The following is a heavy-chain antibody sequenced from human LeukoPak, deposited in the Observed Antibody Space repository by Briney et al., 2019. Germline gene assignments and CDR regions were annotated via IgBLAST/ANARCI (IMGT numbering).Heavy chain of an antibody. CDR3: GTYSSSWEDY. V-gene: IGHV4-34*01. CDR2: INHSGST. Sequence: PSETLSLTCAVYGGSFSGYYWSWIRQPPGKGLEWIGEINHSGSTNYNPSLKSRVTISVETSKNQFSLKLSSVTAADTAVYYCGTYSSSWEDYWGQGTLVTVSS. D-gene: IGHD6-13*01. J-gene: IGHJ4*02. CDR1: GGSFSGYY.